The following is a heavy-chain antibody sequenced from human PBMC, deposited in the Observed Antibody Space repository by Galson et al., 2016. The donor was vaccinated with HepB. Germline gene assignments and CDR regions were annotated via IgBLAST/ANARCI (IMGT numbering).Heavy chain of an antibody. V-gene: IGHV3-53*01. J-gene: IGHJ4*02. CDR3: ARLRPEYNYAYDY. Sequence: SLRLSCAASGFTVSSNHMSWVRQAPGKGLEWVSVFYGGGTINYADPVKGRFTVSRENSENKLFLQMNSLRADDTAVYYCARLRPEYNYAYDYWGQGTLVTVSS. CDR2: FYGGGTI. CDR1: GFTVSSNH. D-gene: IGHD5-18*01.